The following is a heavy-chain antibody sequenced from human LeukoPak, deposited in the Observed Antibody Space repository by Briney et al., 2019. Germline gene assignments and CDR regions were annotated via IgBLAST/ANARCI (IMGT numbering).Heavy chain of an antibody. J-gene: IGHJ6*02. D-gene: IGHD6-19*01. V-gene: IGHV3-33*01. CDR2: IWYDGSNK. Sequence: GGSLRLSCAASGFPFSSYGMHWVRQAPGKGLEWVAVIWYDGSNKYYADSVKGRFTISRDNSKNTLYLQMNSLRAEDTAVYYCAREREQWLDPVDYYYGMDVWGQGTTVTVSS. CDR3: AREREQWLDPVDYYYGMDV. CDR1: GFPFSSYG.